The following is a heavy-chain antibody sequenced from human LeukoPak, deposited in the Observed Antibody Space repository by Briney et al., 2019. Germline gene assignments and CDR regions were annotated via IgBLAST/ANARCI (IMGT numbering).Heavy chain of an antibody. CDR3: ARGGSRAVTAVIVDY. Sequence: QSSETLCLTCTVSGGSLSPYNWNWIRQPPGKGLEWIGYIYYNGNTNYNPSLKRRASISIDTSKQQFSLRRSSVTAPDTAIYYCARGGSRAVTAVIVDYWGQGNLVTVSS. D-gene: IGHD4-17*01. J-gene: IGHJ4*02. CDR2: IYYNGNT. CDR1: GGSLSPYN. V-gene: IGHV4-59*01.